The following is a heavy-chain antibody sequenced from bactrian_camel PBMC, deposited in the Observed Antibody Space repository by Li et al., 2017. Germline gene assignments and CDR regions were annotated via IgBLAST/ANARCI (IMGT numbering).Heavy chain of an antibody. Sequence: VQLVESGGDSVQAGGSLRLSCEASGGTYSTYRSYCMAWFRQPPGKSREGVPAIDTRGSVTIADSVKGRFSISKDNAGTTLSLQMNDLRPEDTAMYYCAADVVNLQLARMYNNWGQGTQVTVS. V-gene: IGHV3S57*01. CDR3: AADVVNLQLARMYNN. CDR2: IDTRGSV. CDR1: GGTYSTYRSYC. D-gene: IGHD6*01. J-gene: IGHJ4*01.